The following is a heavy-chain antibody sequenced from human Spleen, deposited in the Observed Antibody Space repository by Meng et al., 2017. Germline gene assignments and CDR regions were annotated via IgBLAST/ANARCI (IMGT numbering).Heavy chain of an antibody. Sequence: GESLKISCAASGFTFSDYYMSWIRQAPGKGLEWLSYISTRGLSIKYADSVKGRFTISRDNSKNTVFLQINSLRAEDTAVYYCAKSPIDKYDLSSLPLDYWGQGTLVTVSS. CDR3: AKSPIDKYDLSSLPLDY. D-gene: IGHD3-16*01. J-gene: IGHJ4*02. V-gene: IGHV3-11*04. CDR2: ISTRGLSI. CDR1: GFTFSDYY.